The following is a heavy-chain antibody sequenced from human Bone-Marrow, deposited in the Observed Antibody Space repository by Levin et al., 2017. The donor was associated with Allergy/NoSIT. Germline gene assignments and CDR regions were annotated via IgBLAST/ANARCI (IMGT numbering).Heavy chain of an antibody. Sequence: GGSLRLSCAASGFTFRSYGMHWVRQAPGKGLEWVAAIWYDGSKKYYADSVRGRFTISRDNSRDNPNHPVYLEMNSLRAEDTAVYYFARDIRPDSSRWYAGAFDIWGQGTMVTVSS. CDR1: GFTFRSYG. D-gene: IGHD3-22*01. CDR3: ARDIRPDSSRWYAGAFDI. J-gene: IGHJ3*02. CDR2: IWYDGSKK. V-gene: IGHV3-33*01.